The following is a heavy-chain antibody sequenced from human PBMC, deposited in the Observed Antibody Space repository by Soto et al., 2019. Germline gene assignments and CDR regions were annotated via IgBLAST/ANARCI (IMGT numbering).Heavy chain of an antibody. CDR3: AKNSGWFNT. CDR2: IDGSGGTT. D-gene: IGHD3-10*01. CDR1: GFPFSSTD. V-gene: IGHV3-23*01. J-gene: IGHJ5*02. Sequence: PGGSLSLSCAASGFPFSSTDMTWVRQAPGKGLDWVSTIDGSGGTTYYADSVKGRLTISSDNSMNTVYLQMNSLRADDTALYYCAKNSGWFNTWGQGALVTVSS.